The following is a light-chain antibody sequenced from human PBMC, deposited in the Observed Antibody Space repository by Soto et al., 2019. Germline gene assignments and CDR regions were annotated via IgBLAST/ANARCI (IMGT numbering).Light chain of an antibody. V-gene: IGLV4-69*01. J-gene: IGLJ2*01. CDR3: QTWGTGSVV. CDR1: SGHSTYA. Sequence: QLVLTQSPSASASLGASVKLTCTLSSGHSTYAIAWHQQQPEKGPQYLMKLNSDGSHSKGDGIPDRFSGSSSGAERYLTISSLQSEDEADYYCQTWGTGSVVFGGGTKVTV. CDR2: LNSDGSH.